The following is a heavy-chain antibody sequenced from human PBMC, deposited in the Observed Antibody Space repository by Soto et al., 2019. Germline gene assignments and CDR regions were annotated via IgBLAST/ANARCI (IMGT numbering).Heavy chain of an antibody. CDR3: ARGSGWSHYYYYGMDV. Sequence: TLSLTCAISGDSVSSNSAAWNWIRQSPSRGLEWLGRTYYRSKWYNDYAVSVKSRITINPDTSKNQFSLQLNSVTPEDTAVYYCARGSGWSHYYYYGMDVLGQGTTNTVSS. D-gene: IGHD6-19*01. CDR1: GDSVSSNSAA. CDR2: TYYRSKWYN. J-gene: IGHJ6*02. V-gene: IGHV6-1*01.